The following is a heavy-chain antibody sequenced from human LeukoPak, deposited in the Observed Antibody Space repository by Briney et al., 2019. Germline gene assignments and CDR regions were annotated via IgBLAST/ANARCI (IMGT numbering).Heavy chain of an antibody. CDR1: GGTFSSYA. V-gene: IGHV1-69*05. Sequence: SVKVSCKASGGTFSSYAISWVRQAPGQGLEWMGRIVPIFGTANYAQKFQGRVTITTDESTSTAYMELSSLRSEDTAVYYCARGRGDGTPFDYWGQGTLVTVSS. CDR2: IVPIFGTA. CDR3: ARGRGDGTPFDY. J-gene: IGHJ4*02. D-gene: IGHD5-24*01.